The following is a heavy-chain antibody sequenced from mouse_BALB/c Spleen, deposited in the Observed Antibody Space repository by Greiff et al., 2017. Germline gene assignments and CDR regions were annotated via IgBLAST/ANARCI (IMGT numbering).Heavy chain of an antibody. CDR2: ISYSGST. D-gene: IGHD1-1*01. V-gene: IGHV3-8*02. Sequence: EVQLVESGPSLVKPSQTLSLTCSVTGDSITSGYWNWIRKFPGNKLEYMGYISYSGSTYYNPSLKSRISITRDTSKNQYYLQLNSVTTEDTATYYCGRSGYYGSSYVWFAYWGQGTLVTVSA. CDR1: GDSITSGY. J-gene: IGHJ3*01. CDR3: GRSGYYGSSYVWFAY.